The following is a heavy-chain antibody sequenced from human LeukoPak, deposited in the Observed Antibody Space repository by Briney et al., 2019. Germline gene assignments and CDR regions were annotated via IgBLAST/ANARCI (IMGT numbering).Heavy chain of an antibody. D-gene: IGHD2-15*01. CDR2: INHSGST. Sequence: PSETLSLTCAVYGGSFSGYYWSWIRQPPGKGLEWIGEINHSGSTNYNPSLKSRVTISVDTSKNQFSLRLSSVTAADTAVYYCVWSIVGVVVVAATQIDYWGQGTLVTVSS. CDR1: GGSFSGYY. J-gene: IGHJ4*02. CDR3: VWSIVGVVVVAATQIDY. V-gene: IGHV4-34*01.